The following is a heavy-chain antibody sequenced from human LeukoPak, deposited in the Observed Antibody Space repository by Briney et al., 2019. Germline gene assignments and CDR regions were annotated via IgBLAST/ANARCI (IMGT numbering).Heavy chain of an antibody. D-gene: IGHD4-17*01. V-gene: IGHV1-2*02. CDR3: ARGAGPTVTLDY. J-gene: IGHJ4*02. Sequence: ASVKVSCKASGYTFTGYYMHWVRQAPGQGLEWMGWINPNSGGTNYAQKFQGRVTMTRDTSISTAYMELSRLRSDDTAVYCCARGAGPTVTLDYWGQGTLVTVSS. CDR2: INPNSGGT. CDR1: GYTFTGYY.